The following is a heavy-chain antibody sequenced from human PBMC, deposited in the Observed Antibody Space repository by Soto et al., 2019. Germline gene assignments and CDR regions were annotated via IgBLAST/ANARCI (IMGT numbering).Heavy chain of an antibody. D-gene: IGHD1-26*01. CDR3: AKDQWELLH. J-gene: IGHJ4*01. Sequence: GGSLRLSCAASGFTFSSSAMSWVRQAPGKGLEWVSSIDTVLTTYYADSLKGQFTISRDNSKNTVYLQMHSLRTDDTAVYYCAKDQWELLHWGQGILVTVSS. V-gene: IGHV3-23*01. CDR1: GFTFSSSA. CDR2: IDTVLTT.